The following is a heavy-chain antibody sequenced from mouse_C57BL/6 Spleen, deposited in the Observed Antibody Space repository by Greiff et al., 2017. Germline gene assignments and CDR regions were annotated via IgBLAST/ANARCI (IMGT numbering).Heavy chain of an antibody. CDR2: IDPSDSYT. V-gene: IGHV1-69*01. D-gene: IGHD2-10*02. CDR1: GYTFTSYW. CDR3: ARSPPYGNYDVWYFDV. J-gene: IGHJ1*03. Sequence: VQLQQPGAELVMPGASVKLSCKASGYTFTSYWMHWVKQRPGQGLEWIGEIDPSDSYTNYNQKFKGKSTLTVDKSSSTAYMQLSSLTSEDSAVYYCARSPPYGNYDVWYFDVWGTGTTVTVSS.